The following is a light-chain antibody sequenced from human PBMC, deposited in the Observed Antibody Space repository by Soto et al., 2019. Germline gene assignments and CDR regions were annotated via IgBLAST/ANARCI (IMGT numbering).Light chain of an antibody. V-gene: IGKV3-20*01. Sequence: EIVLTQSPGTLFLSPGERATLSCRASQSVSDSYLAWYQQKPGQAPRLLIYASSRATGIPDRFSGSGSGTDFTLTIIRLEPEDFAVYYCQHYGTSALFGPGTKLDIK. J-gene: IGKJ3*01. CDR2: AS. CDR3: QHYGTSAL. CDR1: QSVSDSY.